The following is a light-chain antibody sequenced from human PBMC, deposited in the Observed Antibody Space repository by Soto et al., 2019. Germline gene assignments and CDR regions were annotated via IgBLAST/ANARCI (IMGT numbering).Light chain of an antibody. CDR1: QSVSSN. CDR2: GAS. CDR3: QQYNNWPPLT. Sequence: EIVMTRSPATLSVSPGERATVSPTAIQSVSSNLAWYQQKPGQAPMLLMYGASTRSTGIPARFSGSGSGTDFTLTISSLQSEDFAVYYCQQYNNWPPLTFGGGTKVDIK. J-gene: IGKJ4*01. V-gene: IGKV3-15*01.